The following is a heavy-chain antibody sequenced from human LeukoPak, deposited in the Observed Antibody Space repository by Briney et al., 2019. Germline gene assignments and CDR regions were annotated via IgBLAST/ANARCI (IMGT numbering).Heavy chain of an antibody. Sequence: GGSLRLSCAASGFTFSTYAMTWVRQAPGKGLEGVAFIRYDGSNKYYADSVKGRFTISRDNSKNTLYLQMNSLRAEDTAVYYCAKDVQESSYYYDSSGYQPGYWGQGTLVTVSS. J-gene: IGHJ4*02. CDR1: GFTFSTYA. V-gene: IGHV3-30*02. D-gene: IGHD3-22*01. CDR2: IRYDGSNK. CDR3: AKDVQESSYYYDSSGYQPGY.